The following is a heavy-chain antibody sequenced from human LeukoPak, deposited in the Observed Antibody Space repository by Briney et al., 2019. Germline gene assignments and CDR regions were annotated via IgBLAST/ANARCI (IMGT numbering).Heavy chain of an antibody. D-gene: IGHD1-26*01. J-gene: IGHJ4*02. CDR1: GGSFSGYY. V-gene: IGHV4-34*01. CDR3: ARPRWAGYFDY. Sequence: SETLSLTCAVYGGSFSGYYWSWIRQPPGKGPEWIGEINHSGSTNYNPSLKSRVTISVDTSKNQFSLKLSSVTAADTAVYYCARPRWAGYFDYWGQGTLVTVSS. CDR2: INHSGST.